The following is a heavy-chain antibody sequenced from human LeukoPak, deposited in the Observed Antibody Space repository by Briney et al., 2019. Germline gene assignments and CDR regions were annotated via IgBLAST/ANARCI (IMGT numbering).Heavy chain of an antibody. CDR2: IYYSGST. J-gene: IGHJ4*02. D-gene: IGHD5-18*01. V-gene: IGHV4-59*01. CDR1: GGSISSYY. Sequence: SETLSLTCTVSGGSISSYYWSWIRQPPGKGLEWIGYIYYSGSTNYNPSLKSRVTISVDTSKNQFSLKLSSVTAADTAVYYCARDRRDTSMVWDYWGQGTLVTVSS. CDR3: ARDRRDTSMVWDY.